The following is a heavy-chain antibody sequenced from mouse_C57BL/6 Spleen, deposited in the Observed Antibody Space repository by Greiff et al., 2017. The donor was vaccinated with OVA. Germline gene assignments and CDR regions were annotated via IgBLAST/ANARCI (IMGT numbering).Heavy chain of an antibody. J-gene: IGHJ4*01. CDR2: IYPSDSET. CDR3: ARRGYYGLNSYAMDY. Sequence: QVQLQQPGAELVRPGSSVKLSCKASGYTFTSYWMDWVKQRPGQGLEWIGNIYPSDSETHYNQKFKDKATLTVDKSSSTAYMQLSSLTSEDSAVYYCARRGYYGLNSYAMDYWGQGTSVTVSS. V-gene: IGHV1-61*01. CDR1: GYTFTSYW. D-gene: IGHD1-1*01.